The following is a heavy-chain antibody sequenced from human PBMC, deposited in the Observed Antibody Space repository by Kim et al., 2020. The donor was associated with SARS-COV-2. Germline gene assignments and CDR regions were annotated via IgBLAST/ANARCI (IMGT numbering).Heavy chain of an antibody. J-gene: IGHJ4*02. D-gene: IGHD1-1*01. CDR2: IKEDGSEK. CDR1: GFTFSNYW. Sequence: GGSLRLSCAASGFTFSNYWMSWVRQAPGKGLEWVANIKEDGSEKYHADSVKGRFTISRDNAKNSLYLQMNSLRAEDTAVYYCARMLERGDYWGQGTLVTVSS. CDR3: ARMLERGDY. V-gene: IGHV3-7*01.